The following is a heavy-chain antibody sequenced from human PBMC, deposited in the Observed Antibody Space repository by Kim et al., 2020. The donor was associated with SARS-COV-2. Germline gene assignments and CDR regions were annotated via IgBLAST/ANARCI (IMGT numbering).Heavy chain of an antibody. CDR2: GTT. V-gene: IGHV3-15*01. D-gene: IGHD3-22*01. CDR3: TSGYGDFDY. Sequence: GTTDYAAPVKGRFTISRDDSKNTLYLQMNSLKTEDIAVYYCTSGYGDFDYWGQGTLVTVSS. J-gene: IGHJ4*02.